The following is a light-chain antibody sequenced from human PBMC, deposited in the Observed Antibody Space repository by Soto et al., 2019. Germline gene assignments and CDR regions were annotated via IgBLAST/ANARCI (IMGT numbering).Light chain of an antibody. V-gene: IGKV4-1*01. CDR1: QSVLYRSNNKNY. J-gene: IGKJ1*01. Sequence: DIVMTQSPDSLAVSLGERATINCKSSQSVLYRSNNKNYLAWYQQKPGQPPKLLIYWASTRESGVPDRFSGSGSGTHFTLTISSLQAEDVAVYYCQQYYSSPRTFGQGTKVEIK. CDR2: WAS. CDR3: QQYYSSPRT.